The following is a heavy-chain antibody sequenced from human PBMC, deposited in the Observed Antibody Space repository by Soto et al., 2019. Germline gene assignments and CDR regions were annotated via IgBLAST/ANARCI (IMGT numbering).Heavy chain of an antibody. CDR2: MNPNSGNT. CDR1: GYTFTSYD. V-gene: IGHV1-8*01. D-gene: IGHD6-19*01. J-gene: IGHJ5*02. Sequence: ASVKVSCKASGYTFTSYDINWVRQATGQGLEWMGWMNPNSGNTGYAQKFQGRVTMTRNTSISTAYMELSSLRSEDTAVYYCARGVASLGSSGWYRWFEPWGQRTLVTVSS. CDR3: ARGVASLGSSGWYRWFEP.